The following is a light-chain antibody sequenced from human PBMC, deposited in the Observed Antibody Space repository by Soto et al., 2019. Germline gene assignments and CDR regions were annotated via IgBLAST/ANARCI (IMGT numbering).Light chain of an antibody. CDR1: QSVSSTS. CDR3: QQHGSSIT. V-gene: IGKV3-20*01. J-gene: IGKJ4*01. CDR2: GAS. Sequence: EIVLTQSPGTLSLSPGERATLSCRASQSVSSTSLAWYQQKPGQAPRLLIYGASSRATGIPDRFSGSGSDTDFILTISRLEPEDFAVYYCQQHGSSITFGGGTK.